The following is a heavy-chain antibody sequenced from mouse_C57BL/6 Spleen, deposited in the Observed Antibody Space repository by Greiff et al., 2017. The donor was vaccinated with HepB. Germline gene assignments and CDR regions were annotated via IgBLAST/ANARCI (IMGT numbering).Heavy chain of an antibody. V-gene: IGHV1-50*01. CDR2: IDPSDSYT. CDR3: AKVGDYPAWFAY. Sequence: VQLQQPGAELVKPGASVKLSCKASGYTFTSYWMQWVKQRPGQGLEWIGEIDPSDSYTNYNQKFKGKATLTVDTSSSTAYMQLSSLTSEDSAVYYCAKVGDYPAWFAYWGQGTLVTVSA. D-gene: IGHD1-1*01. CDR1: GYTFTSYW. J-gene: IGHJ3*01.